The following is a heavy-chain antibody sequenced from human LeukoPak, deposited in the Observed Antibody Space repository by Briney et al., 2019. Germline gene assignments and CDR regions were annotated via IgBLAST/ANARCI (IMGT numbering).Heavy chain of an antibody. V-gene: IGHV3-23*01. Sequence: GGSLRLSCAASGFTFSSHAMSWVRQAPGKGLEWVSGISNSGGNTYSADSVKGRFTISRDNSKNTLDLQMNSLRAEDTAVYYCARDAFDIWGQGTMVTVSS. CDR2: ISNSGGNT. CDR3: ARDAFDI. CDR1: GFTFSSHA. J-gene: IGHJ3*02.